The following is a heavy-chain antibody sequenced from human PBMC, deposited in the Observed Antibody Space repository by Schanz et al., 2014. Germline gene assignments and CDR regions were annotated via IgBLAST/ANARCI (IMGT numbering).Heavy chain of an antibody. D-gene: IGHD1-26*01. CDR3: ARDGAGRAPDAFDI. J-gene: IGHJ3*02. CDR1: GFTFENYA. Sequence: EVQLVESGGNFVQPGGSLSLSCAASGFTFENYAMNWVRQAPGKGLVWVSRISRDGWTTTYADSVRGRFTISRDNSKNILYLQMNSLRAEDTAVYYCARDGAGRAPDAFDIWGQGTMVTVSS. CDR2: ISRDGWTT. V-gene: IGHV3-23*04.